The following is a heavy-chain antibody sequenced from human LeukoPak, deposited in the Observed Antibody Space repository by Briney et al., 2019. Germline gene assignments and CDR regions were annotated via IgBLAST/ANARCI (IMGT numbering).Heavy chain of an antibody. CDR2: IVAYVGNT. CDR1: GYSFTSYG. V-gene: IGHV1-18*01. Sequence: ASVKVSCKAAGYSFTSYGISWVRQPPGQGLEWMGWIVAYVGNTNYAQKLQGKVTMTTDTSTSTAYMELRSLRADDTAMYYCARDEGVVVAVGDLYYDYGMDVWGQGTTVTVSS. D-gene: IGHD3-22*01. J-gene: IGHJ6*02. CDR3: ARDEGVVVAVGDLYYDYGMDV.